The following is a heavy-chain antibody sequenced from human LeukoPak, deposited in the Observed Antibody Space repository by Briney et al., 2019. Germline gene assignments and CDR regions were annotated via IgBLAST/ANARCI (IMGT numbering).Heavy chain of an antibody. Sequence: GRSLRLSCAASGFTFSSYGMNWVRQAPGKGQEWVSYISYISSTIYYADSVKGRFTISRDNAKNSLYLQMNSLRADDTAVYFCARVNRVVPGDCGGVTCPGDYWGQGTLVTVSS. CDR3: ARVNRVVPGDCGGVTCPGDY. CDR2: ISYISSTI. J-gene: IGHJ4*02. V-gene: IGHV3-48*01. CDR1: GFTFSSYG. D-gene: IGHD2-21*01.